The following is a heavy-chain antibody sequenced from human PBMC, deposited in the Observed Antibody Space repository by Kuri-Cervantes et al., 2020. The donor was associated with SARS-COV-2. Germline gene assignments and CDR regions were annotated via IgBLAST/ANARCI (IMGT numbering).Heavy chain of an antibody. V-gene: IGHV1-18*01. J-gene: IGHJ6*03. Sequence: ASVKVSCKASGYTFTGYGISWVRQAPGQGLEWMGWISAYNGNTNYAQKLQGRVTMTTDTSTSTAYMELRSLRSDDTAVYYCARGARPSSIAARWWRVYYMDVWGKGTTVTVSS. CDR2: ISAYNGNT. CDR1: GYTFTGYG. CDR3: ARGARPSSIAARWWRVYYMDV. D-gene: IGHD6-6*01.